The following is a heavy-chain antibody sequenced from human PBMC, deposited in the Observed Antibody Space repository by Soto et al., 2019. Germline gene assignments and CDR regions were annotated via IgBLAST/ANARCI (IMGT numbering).Heavy chain of an antibody. D-gene: IGHD3-3*01. V-gene: IGHV4-39*01. J-gene: IGHJ4*02. CDR3: ATMYYDFWSGYYPGY. CDR2: IYYSGST. CDR1: GGSISSSSYY. Sequence: PSETLSLTYTVSGGSISSSSYYWGWIRQPPGKGLEWIGSIYYSGSTYYNPSLKSRVTISVDTSKNQFSLKLSSVTAADTAVYYCATMYYDFWSGYYPGYWGQGTLVTVSS.